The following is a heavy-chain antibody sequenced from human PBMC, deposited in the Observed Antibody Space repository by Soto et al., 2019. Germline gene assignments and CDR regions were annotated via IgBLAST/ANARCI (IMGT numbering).Heavy chain of an antibody. CDR2: FDYSGST. J-gene: IGHJ4*02. Sequence: SETLSLTCTVSGGSIISSSYYWDWIRQPPGKGLEWIGSFDYSGSTYYNPSLKSRVTISVDTSKNQFSLKLSSVTAADTAVFYCARHRGGSGVNFDYWGQGTLVTVSS. CDR1: GGSIISSSYY. CDR3: ARHRGGSGVNFDY. V-gene: IGHV4-39*01. D-gene: IGHD5-12*01.